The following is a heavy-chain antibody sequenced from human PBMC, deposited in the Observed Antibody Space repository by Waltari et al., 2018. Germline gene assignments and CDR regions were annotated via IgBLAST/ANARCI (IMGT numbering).Heavy chain of an antibody. D-gene: IGHD1-1*01. J-gene: IGHJ4*02. CDR1: GFTFSAYW. V-gene: IGHV3-7*01. CDR3: ARVFNDNDAADY. CDR2: IRHDGGAK. Sequence: DVQLVESGGGLVQPGGSLRLFCAASGFTFSAYWMSWVRQDPGRGLEWLAKIRHDGGAKDYADSSKGRFTISRDNAKNALFLQMNSLRAEDTAVYFCARVFNDNDAADYWGQGTLVIVSS.